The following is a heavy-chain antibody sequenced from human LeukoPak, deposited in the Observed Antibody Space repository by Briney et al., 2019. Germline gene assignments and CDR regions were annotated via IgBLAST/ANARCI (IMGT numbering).Heavy chain of an antibody. Sequence: ASVKVSCKASGGTFSSYAISWVRQAPGQGLEWMGRIIPILGIANYAQKFQGRVTITADKSTSTAYMELSSLRSEDTAVYYCARGLAAAGSYYYYGMDVWGQGTTVTVSS. J-gene: IGHJ6*02. CDR1: GGTFSSYA. CDR2: IIPILGIA. V-gene: IGHV1-69*04. CDR3: ARGLAAAGSYYYYGMDV. D-gene: IGHD6-13*01.